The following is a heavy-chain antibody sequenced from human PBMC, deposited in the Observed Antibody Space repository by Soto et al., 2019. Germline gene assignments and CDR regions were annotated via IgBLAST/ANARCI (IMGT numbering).Heavy chain of an antibody. CDR2: IHPGGGNT. CDR1: GYTFTSKY. D-gene: IGHD3-3*01. V-gene: IGHV1-46*03. J-gene: IGHJ1*01. Sequence: QVQLVQSGSEVKKPGASVKVTCEASGYTFTSKYIHWVRQAAGQGLEWVGMIHPGGGNTMYGHSFKGRVSMATDKSTSTVYMELSRPASEDTAVYYCVTGWKEILGVVAPIECFQYWGQGSLVTVSS. CDR3: VTGWKEILGVVAPIECFQY.